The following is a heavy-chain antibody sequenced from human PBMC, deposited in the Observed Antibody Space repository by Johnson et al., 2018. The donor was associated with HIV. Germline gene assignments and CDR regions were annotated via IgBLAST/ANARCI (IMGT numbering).Heavy chain of an antibody. J-gene: IGHJ3*02. CDR2: INSDGSST. CDR1: GFTFSSYW. Sequence: VQLVESGGGLVQPGGSLRLSCAASGFTFSSYWMHWVRQAPGKGLVWVSRINSDGSSTSYADSVKGRFTISRDNAKNTLYLQMNRLRTEDTALYYCAKLVGATHPLDIWGQGTMVTVSS. CDR3: AKLVGATHPLDI. V-gene: IGHV3-74*01. D-gene: IGHD1-26*01.